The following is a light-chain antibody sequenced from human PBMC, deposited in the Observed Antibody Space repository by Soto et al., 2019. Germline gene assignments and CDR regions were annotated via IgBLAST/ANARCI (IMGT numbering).Light chain of an antibody. Sequence: DMQMTQSPSSLSASVGDRVSITCRASQSISYYLNWYQQKQGRAPRLLIYSTSTLQSGVPSRFSGSGSGTDFTLTISSLQPEDFATYFCQQVSSFPLTFGGGTKVDNK. CDR1: QSISYY. J-gene: IGKJ4*01. CDR3: QQVSSFPLT. V-gene: IGKV1-39*01. CDR2: STS.